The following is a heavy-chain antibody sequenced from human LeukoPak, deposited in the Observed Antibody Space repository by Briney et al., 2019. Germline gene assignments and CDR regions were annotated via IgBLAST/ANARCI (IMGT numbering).Heavy chain of an antibody. CDR2: ISAYNGNT. D-gene: IGHD3-9*01. CDR1: GYTFTSYG. CDR3: ARGYMARYFDRFPFGDNWFDP. J-gene: IGHJ5*02. V-gene: IGHV1-18*01. Sequence: ASVKVSCKASGYTFTSYGISWVRQAPGQGLEWMGWISAYNGNTNYAQKLQGRVTMTTDTSTSTAYMELRSLRSDDTAVYYCARGYMARYFDRFPFGDNWFDPWGQGTLVTVSS.